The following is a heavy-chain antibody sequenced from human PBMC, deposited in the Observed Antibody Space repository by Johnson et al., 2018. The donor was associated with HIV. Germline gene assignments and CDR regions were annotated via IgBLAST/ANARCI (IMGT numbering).Heavy chain of an antibody. CDR1: GFTVSSNY. J-gene: IGHJ3*02. CDR2: IYSGGST. Sequence: MLLVESGGDLVQPGGSLRLSCAASGFTVSSNYMNWVRQAPGKGLEWVSVIYSGGSTYYADSVKGRFTISRENSDNSLYLQINSLRAEDTALYYCAEDMGYSSLGYGFDMWGQGTMVTVSS. V-gene: IGHV3-66*02. D-gene: IGHD6-19*01. CDR3: AEDMGYSSLGYGFDM.